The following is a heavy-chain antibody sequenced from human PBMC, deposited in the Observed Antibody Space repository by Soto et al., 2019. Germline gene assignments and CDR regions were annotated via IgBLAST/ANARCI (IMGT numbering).Heavy chain of an antibody. D-gene: IGHD4-17*01. Sequence: PGGSLRLSCASSGFTFSSYGMHLVRQAPGKGLEWVAVIWYDGSNKYYADSVKGRFTISRDNSKNTLYLQMNSLRAEDTAVYYCAKEGGNYGDLPSIFDYWGQGTLVTVSS. CDR1: GFTFSSYG. CDR2: IWYDGSNK. V-gene: IGHV3-33*06. J-gene: IGHJ4*02. CDR3: AKEGGNYGDLPSIFDY.